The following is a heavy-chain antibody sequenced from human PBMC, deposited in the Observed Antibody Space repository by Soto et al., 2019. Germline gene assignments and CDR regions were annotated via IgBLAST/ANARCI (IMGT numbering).Heavy chain of an antibody. D-gene: IGHD3-10*01. CDR1: GYTFTNYY. V-gene: IGHV1-46*04. CDR3: ARGLGRFGSEGLGFDF. Sequence: GASVNVSCKASGYTFTNYYMHWVRQAPGQGLEWMGIINPNGGFTTYAQTLEGRVIVTRDTSTSTLYMEMSSLKSEDTAVYYCARGLGRFGSEGLGFDFWGQGTLVTVSS. J-gene: IGHJ4*02. CDR2: INPNGGFT.